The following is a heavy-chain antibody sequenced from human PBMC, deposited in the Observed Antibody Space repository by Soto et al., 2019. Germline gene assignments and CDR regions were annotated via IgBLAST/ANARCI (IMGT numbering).Heavy chain of an antibody. V-gene: IGHV1-69*01. CDR3: ARVCHDYGDYVDNYYYYGMDV. J-gene: IGHJ6*02. CDR1: GGTFSSYA. D-gene: IGHD4-17*01. CDR2: IIPIFGTA. Sequence: VKVSCKASGGTFSSYAISWVRQAPGQGLEWMGGIIPIFGTANYAQKFQGRVTITADESTSTAYMELSSLRSEDTAVYYCARVCHDYGDYVDNYYYYGMDVWGQGTTVTVSS.